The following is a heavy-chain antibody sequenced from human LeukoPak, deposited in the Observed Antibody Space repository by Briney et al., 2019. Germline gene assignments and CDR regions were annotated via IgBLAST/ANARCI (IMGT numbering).Heavy chain of an antibody. J-gene: IGHJ6*03. CDR3: AKRGVWFGEKHYYYYYMDV. V-gene: IGHV4-38-2*02. Sequence: PSETLSLTCTVSGYSISSGYYWGWIRQPPGKGLEWIGSIYHSGSTYYNPSLKSRVTISVDTSKNQFSLKLSSVTAADTAVYYCAKRGVWFGEKHYYYYYMDVWGKGTTVTISS. D-gene: IGHD3-10*01. CDR1: GYSISSGYY. CDR2: IYHSGST.